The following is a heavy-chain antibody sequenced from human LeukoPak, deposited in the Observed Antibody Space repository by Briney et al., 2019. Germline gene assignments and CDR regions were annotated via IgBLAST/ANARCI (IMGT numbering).Heavy chain of an antibody. J-gene: IGHJ4*02. V-gene: IGHV3-64*02. CDR1: GLTFCSYA. D-gene: IGHD3-10*01. CDR3: TRVISYGSGTYYNDY. CDR2: ITSSGGST. Sequence: GGSLTLSCAASGLTFCSYALLWVRQAPGKGLEYVSAITSSGGSTFYADSVKGRFTISRDNSKNTLYLQMGSLRVEDTAVYYCTRVISYGSGTYYNDYWGQGTLVTVSS.